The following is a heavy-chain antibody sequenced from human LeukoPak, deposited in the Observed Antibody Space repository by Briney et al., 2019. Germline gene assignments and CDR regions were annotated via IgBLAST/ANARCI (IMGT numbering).Heavy chain of an antibody. CDR3: ARVRARTSGFDY. J-gene: IGHJ4*02. Sequence: ASVKVSCKASGYTFTSYYTHWVRQAPGQGLVWMGVINPSGGSTVYAPKFQGRVTLTRDTSTTTVYMELSSLRSEDTAVYYCARVRARTSGFDYWGQGTLVTVSS. CDR1: GYTFTSYY. V-gene: IGHV1-46*01. CDR2: INPSGGST. D-gene: IGHD3-3*01.